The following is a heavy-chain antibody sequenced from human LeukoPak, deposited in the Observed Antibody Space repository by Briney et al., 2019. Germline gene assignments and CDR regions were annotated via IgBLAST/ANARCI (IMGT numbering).Heavy chain of an antibody. CDR3: ATEYSSSPGAFDI. Sequence: SETLSLTCTVSGGSISSGGYYWSRIRQHPGKGLEWIGYIYYSGSTYYNPSLKSRVTISVDTSKNQFSLKLSSVTAADTAVYYCATEYSSSPGAFDIWGQGTMVTVSS. D-gene: IGHD6-6*01. CDR1: GGSISSGGYY. V-gene: IGHV4-31*03. J-gene: IGHJ3*02. CDR2: IYYSGST.